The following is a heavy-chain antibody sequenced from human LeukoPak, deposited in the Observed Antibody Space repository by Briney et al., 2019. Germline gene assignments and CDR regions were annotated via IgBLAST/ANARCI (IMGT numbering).Heavy chain of an antibody. J-gene: IGHJ3*02. Sequence: LETLSLTCTVSGDSISSNYWSWIRQSAGKGLEWIGRIHISGSTNYSPSLKSRVTMSVDMSKNQLSLKVRSVTAADTAVYYCARDVSLSFDIWGQGTMVNV. V-gene: IGHV4-4*07. CDR1: GDSISSNY. CDR2: IHISGST. D-gene: IGHD3-16*01. CDR3: ARDVSLSFDI.